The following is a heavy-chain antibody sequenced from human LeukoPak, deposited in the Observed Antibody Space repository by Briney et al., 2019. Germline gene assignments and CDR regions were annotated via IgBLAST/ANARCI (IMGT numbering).Heavy chain of an antibody. D-gene: IGHD3-3*01. CDR3: AREPENYDFWSGYPYYYYYGMDV. Sequence: GGSLRLSCAASGFTFSSYWMHRVRQAPGKGLVWVSRINSDGSSTSYADSVKGRFTISRDNAKNTLYLQMNSLRAEDTAVYYCAREPENYDFWSGYPYYYYYGMDVWGQGTTVTVSS. J-gene: IGHJ6*02. V-gene: IGHV3-74*01. CDR2: INSDGSST. CDR1: GFTFSSYW.